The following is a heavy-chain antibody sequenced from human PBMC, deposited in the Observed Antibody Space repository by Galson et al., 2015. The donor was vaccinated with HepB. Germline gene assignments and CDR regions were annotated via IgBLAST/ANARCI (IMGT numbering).Heavy chain of an antibody. Sequence: SLRLSCAASGFTSSSSLTHWVRQSPVKGLEWLAIISPDGRTTYYADAVRGRFTISRDNSKNTLFLQVEYLGPQDTAAYYCARDFLWNFDFWGRGALVTVSS. CDR3: ARDFLWNFDF. J-gene: IGHJ4*02. D-gene: IGHD1-1*01. CDR2: ISPDGRTT. V-gene: IGHV3-30-3*01. CDR1: GFTSSSSL.